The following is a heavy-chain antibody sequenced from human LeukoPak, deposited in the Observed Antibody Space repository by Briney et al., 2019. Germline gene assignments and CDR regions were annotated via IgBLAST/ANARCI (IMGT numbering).Heavy chain of an antibody. Sequence: ASVKVSCKASGYTFTSYGISWVRQAPGQGLEWMGWISAYNGNTNYAQKLQGRVTMTTDTSTSTAYMELRSLRSDDTAVYYCATDRDSGSYWYYDWWGQGTLVTVSS. V-gene: IGHV1-18*01. CDR1: GYTFTSYG. J-gene: IGHJ4*02. D-gene: IGHD1-26*01. CDR2: ISAYNGNT. CDR3: ATDRDSGSYWYYDW.